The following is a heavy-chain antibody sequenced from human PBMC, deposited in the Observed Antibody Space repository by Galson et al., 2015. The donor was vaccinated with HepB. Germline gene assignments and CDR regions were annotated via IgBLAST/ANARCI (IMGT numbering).Heavy chain of an antibody. J-gene: IGHJ4*02. CDR1: GFTFSSYA. CDR3: AKVGVSSSTSSHRCYFDY. Sequence: SLRLSCAASGFTFSSYAMSWIRQAPGKGLEWVSAISGSGGSTYYADSVKGRFTISRDNSKNTLYLQMNSLRAEDTAVYYCAKVGVSSSTSSHRCYFDYWGQGTLVPVSS. V-gene: IGHV3-23*01. CDR2: ISGSGGST. D-gene: IGHD2-2*01.